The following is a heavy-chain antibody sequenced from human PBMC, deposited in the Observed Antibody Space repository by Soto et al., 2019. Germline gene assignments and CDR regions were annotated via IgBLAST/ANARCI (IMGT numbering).Heavy chain of an antibody. CDR2: IYYSGST. D-gene: IGHD5-18*01. CDR3: ARRGYSYYYFDY. CDR1: GGSISSSSYY. J-gene: IGHJ4*02. V-gene: IGHV4-39*01. Sequence: PSETLSLTCTVSGGSISSSSYYWGWIRQPPGKGLEWIGSIYYSGSTYYNPSLKSRVTISVDTSKNQFSLKLSSVTAADTAVYYCARRGYSYYYFDYWGQGTLVTVSS.